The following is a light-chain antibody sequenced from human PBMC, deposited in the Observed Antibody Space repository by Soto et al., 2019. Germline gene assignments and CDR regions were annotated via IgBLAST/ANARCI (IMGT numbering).Light chain of an antibody. CDR3: SSFTTSTSYV. J-gene: IGLJ1*01. Sequence: QSALTQPASVSGSPGQSITISCTGTSRDVGAYVYVSWYQQHPGEVPKLMIFDVSDRPSGVSNRFSGSKSGNTASLTISGLQAEDEADYYCSSFTTSTSYVFGTGTKLTVL. V-gene: IGLV2-14*03. CDR2: DVS. CDR1: SRDVGAYVY.